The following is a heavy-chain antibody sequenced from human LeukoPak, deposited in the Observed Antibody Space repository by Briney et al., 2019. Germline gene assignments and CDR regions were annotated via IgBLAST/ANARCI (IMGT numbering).Heavy chain of an antibody. D-gene: IGHD4-23*01. CDR2: ISSSSSDI. Sequence: PGGSLRLSCAASGFSFNAYWMNWVRRAPGQGLEWVSSISSSSSDIYYTDSVKGRFTISRDNAKNSLYLQMNSLRAEDTAVYYCVTDYGGSSGAFDIWGQGTMVTVSS. V-gene: IGHV3-21*01. CDR1: GFSFNAYW. J-gene: IGHJ3*02. CDR3: VTDYGGSSGAFDI.